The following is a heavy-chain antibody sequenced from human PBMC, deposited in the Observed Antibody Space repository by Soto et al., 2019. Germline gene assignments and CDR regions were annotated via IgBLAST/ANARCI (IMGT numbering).Heavy chain of an antibody. CDR3: ARGYGSSSRPHYFDY. V-gene: IGHV4-34*01. CDR2: INHSGST. J-gene: IGHJ4*02. D-gene: IGHD6-13*01. CDR1: GGSFSGYY. Sequence: PSETLSLTCAVYGGSFSGYYWSWIRQPPGKGLEWIGEINHSGSTNYNPSLKSRVTISVDTSKNQFSLKLSSVTAADTAVYYCARGYGSSSRPHYFDYWGQGTLVTVSS.